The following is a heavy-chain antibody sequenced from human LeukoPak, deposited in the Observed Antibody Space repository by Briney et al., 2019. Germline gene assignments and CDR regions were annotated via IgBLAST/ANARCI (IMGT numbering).Heavy chain of an antibody. D-gene: IGHD6-6*01. Sequence: SETLSLTCTVSGGSISSYYWSWIRQPAGKGLEWIGRIYTSGSTNYNPSLKSRVTMSVDTSKNQFSLKLSSVTAADTAVYYCARGPLSSSSYYYYYMDVWGKGTTVTVSS. CDR2: IYTSGST. CDR3: ARGPLSSSSYYYYYMDV. J-gene: IGHJ6*03. CDR1: GGSISSYY. V-gene: IGHV4-4*07.